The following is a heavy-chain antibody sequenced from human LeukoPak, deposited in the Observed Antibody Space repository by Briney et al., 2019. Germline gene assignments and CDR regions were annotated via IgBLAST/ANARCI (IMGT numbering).Heavy chain of an antibody. CDR3: ARHAPYCGGDCYPNWFDP. V-gene: IGHV4-59*08. Sequence: SETLSLTCTVSGGSISSYYWSWIRQPPGKGLEWIGYIYYSGSTNYNPSLKSRVTISVDTSKNQFSLKLSSVTAADTAVYYCARHAPYCGGDCYPNWFDPWGQGTLVTVSS. J-gene: IGHJ5*02. CDR2: IYYSGST. D-gene: IGHD2-21*01. CDR1: GGSISSYY.